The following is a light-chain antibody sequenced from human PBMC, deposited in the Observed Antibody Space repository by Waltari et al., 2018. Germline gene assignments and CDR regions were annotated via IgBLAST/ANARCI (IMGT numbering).Light chain of an antibody. CDR3: SAYTSSSTVV. V-gene: IGLV2-14*03. CDR2: DVT. CDR1: SSDIGVYNF. J-gene: IGLJ2*01. Sequence: QSALTQPASVTGSPGQSVTISCTGTSSDIGVYNFVSWYQQHPGKAPKLMIYDVTNLPSGVSDRFYASKSGNAASLTISGLQAEDEGDYYCSAYTSSSTVVFGGGTKLTVL.